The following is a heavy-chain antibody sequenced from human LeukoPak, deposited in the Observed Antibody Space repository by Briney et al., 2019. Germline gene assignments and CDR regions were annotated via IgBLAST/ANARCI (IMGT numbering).Heavy chain of an antibody. J-gene: IGHJ4*02. CDR3: ARDRGNYKDFDY. CDR1: GGSISSGGYY. CDR2: IYYSGST. V-gene: IGHV4-31*03. Sequence: PSETLSLTCTVSGGSISSGGYYWSWIRQHPGKGLEWIGYIYYSGSTYYNPSLKSRVTISLDKSKDLFSLKLTSVTAADTAVYYCARDRGNYKDFDYWGQGTLVTVSS. D-gene: IGHD1-7*01.